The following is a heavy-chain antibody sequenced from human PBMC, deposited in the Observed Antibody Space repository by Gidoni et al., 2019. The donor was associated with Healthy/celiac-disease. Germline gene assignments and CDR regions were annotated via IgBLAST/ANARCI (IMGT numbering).Heavy chain of an antibody. D-gene: IGHD2-2*02. CDR2: ISYDGSNK. CDR1: GFTFGSYG. Sequence: QVQLVESGGGVVQPGRSLRLSCAASGFTFGSYGMHWVRQAPGKGLEWVAVISYDGSNKYYADSVKGRFTISRDNSKNTLYLQMNSCYTPHGHYYYYYGMDVWGQGTTVTVSS. CDR3: YGMDV. J-gene: IGHJ6*02. V-gene: IGHV3-30*03.